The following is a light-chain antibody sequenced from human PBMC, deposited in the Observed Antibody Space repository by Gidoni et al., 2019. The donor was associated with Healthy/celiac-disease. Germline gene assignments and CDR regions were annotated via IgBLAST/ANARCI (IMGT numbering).Light chain of an antibody. Sequence: QSVLTQPPSVSGAPGPRVTISCTGSSSNIGAGYDLHWYQQLPGTAPKLLIYGNSNRPSGVPDRFSGSKSGTSASLAITGLQAEDEADYYCQSYDSSLSGSMVFGGGTKLTVL. J-gene: IGLJ2*01. V-gene: IGLV1-40*01. CDR3: QSYDSSLSGSMV. CDR2: GNS. CDR1: SSNIGAGYD.